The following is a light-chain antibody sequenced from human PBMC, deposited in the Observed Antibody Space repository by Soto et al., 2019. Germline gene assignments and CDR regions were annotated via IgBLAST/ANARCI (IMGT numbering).Light chain of an antibody. CDR2: GAS. CDR3: KQYGSPIT. V-gene: IGKV3-20*01. Sequence: EIVLTQSPGTLSLSPGERATLSCRASQSVSSTYLAWYQQKPGQAPRLLIYGASSRATGIPDRFSGSGSGTDFTLTISRLGHEDFAVYYCKQYGSPITFGQGTGLEIK. J-gene: IGKJ5*01. CDR1: QSVSSTY.